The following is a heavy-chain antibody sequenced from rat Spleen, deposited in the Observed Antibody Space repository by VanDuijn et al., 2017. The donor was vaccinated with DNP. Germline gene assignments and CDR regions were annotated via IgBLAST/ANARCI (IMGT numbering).Heavy chain of an antibody. CDR2: IIYDGGRT. CDR3: ARQGNYGAMDA. Sequence: EVQLVESGGGLVQPGRSLKLSCAASGFTFSDYAMAWVRQSPKKGLEWVATIIYDGGRTYYRDSVKGRFTISRDNAKSTLYLQMNSLRSEDTATYYCARQGNYGAMDAWGQGTSVTVSS. D-gene: IGHD1-11*01. J-gene: IGHJ4*01. CDR1: GFTFSDYA. V-gene: IGHV5S10*01.